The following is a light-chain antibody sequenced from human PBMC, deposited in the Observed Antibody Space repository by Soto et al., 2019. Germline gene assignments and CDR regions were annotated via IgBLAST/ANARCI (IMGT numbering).Light chain of an antibody. J-gene: IGKJ3*01. Sequence: EIVLTQSPGTLSLSPGERATLSCRASQSVSSSYLAWYQQKPGQAPALLIYGASSRAIGSPDRFSGSGSGTDVTPTISRLEPQDFAVYYCQQRSNWLFTFGPGTKVDIK. CDR3: QQRSNWLFT. CDR2: GAS. V-gene: IGKV3D-20*02. CDR1: QSVSSSY.